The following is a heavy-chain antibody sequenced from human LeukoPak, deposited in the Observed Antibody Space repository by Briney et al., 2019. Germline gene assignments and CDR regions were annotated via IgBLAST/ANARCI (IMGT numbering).Heavy chain of an antibody. CDR2: IRYDGSNK. CDR1: GFTFSSYG. Sequence: GGSLRLSCAASGFTFSSYGMHWVRQAPGKGLEWVAFIRYDGSNKYYADSVKGRFTISRDNSKNTLYLQMNSLRAEDTAVYYCAKDVGALVVVPAAMDFDYWGQGTLVTVSS. D-gene: IGHD2-2*01. V-gene: IGHV3-30*02. J-gene: IGHJ4*02. CDR3: AKDVGALVVVPAAMDFDY.